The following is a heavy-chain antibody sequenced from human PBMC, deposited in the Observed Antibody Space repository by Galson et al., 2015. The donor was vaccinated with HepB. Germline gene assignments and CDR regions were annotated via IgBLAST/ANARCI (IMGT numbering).Heavy chain of an antibody. CDR1: GFTFSSYA. CDR2: ISYDGSNK. V-gene: IGHV3-30-3*01. CDR3: ARDGKRYYDFWSGYSNWFDP. J-gene: IGHJ5*02. Sequence: SLRLSCAASGFTFSSYAMHWVRRAPGKGLEWMAVISYDGSNKYYADSVKGRFTVSRDNSKNTLYLQMNSLRAEDTAVYYCARDGKRYYDFWSGYSNWFDPWGQGTWSPSPQ. D-gene: IGHD3-3*01.